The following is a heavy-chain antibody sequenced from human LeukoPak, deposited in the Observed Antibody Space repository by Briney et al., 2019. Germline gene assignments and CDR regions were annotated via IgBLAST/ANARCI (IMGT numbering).Heavy chain of an antibody. CDR3: ARGRTGYQLLPTKKDYSYYYIDV. D-gene: IGHD2-2*01. J-gene: IGHJ6*03. CDR1: GASISSSTDY. Sequence: SETLSLTCTVSGASISSSTDYWGWIRQPPGTGLEWIANIYYSRSTYYNPSLKSRVTISVNTAKNQFSLKLSSMTAADTAVYYCARGRTGYQLLPTKKDYSYYYIDVWGKGTTVTVSS. CDR2: IYYSRST. V-gene: IGHV4-39*01.